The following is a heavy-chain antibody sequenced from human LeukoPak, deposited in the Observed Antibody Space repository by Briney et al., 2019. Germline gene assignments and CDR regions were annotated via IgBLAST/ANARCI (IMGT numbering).Heavy chain of an antibody. J-gene: IGHJ4*02. D-gene: IGHD3-9*01. CDR1: GGSFSGYY. CDR3: ARILPDDTGYSPFDF. V-gene: IGHV4-34*01. CDR2: INHSGST. Sequence: PSETLSLTCAVYGGSFSGYYWSWIRQPPGKGLEWIGEINHSGSTNYNPSLKSRVTISVDTSKNQFSLKLRSVAAADTAVYFCARILPDDTGYSPFDFWGQGTLVTVSS.